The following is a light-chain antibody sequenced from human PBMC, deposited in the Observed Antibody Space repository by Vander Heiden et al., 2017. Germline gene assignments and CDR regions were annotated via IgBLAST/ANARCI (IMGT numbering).Light chain of an antibody. V-gene: IGLV2-14*01. J-gene: IGLJ3*02. CDR3: SSDTSSSTVV. Sequence: QSALTQPASVSGSPGQSITISCTGTSSDVGGYNYVSWYQQHPGKAPILMMYEVSNRPAGVSNRFAGSKSGTTASPTISGLQAEDEAYYYCSSDTSSSTVVFGGGTKLTVL. CDR1: SSDVGGYNY. CDR2: EVS.